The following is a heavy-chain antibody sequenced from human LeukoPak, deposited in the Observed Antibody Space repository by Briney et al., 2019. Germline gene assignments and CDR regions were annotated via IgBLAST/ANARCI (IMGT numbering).Heavy chain of an antibody. CDR2: IIPIFGTA. V-gene: IGHV1-69*13. J-gene: IGHJ3*02. CDR3: ARDRKWEPQQPDAFDI. CDR1: GGTFSSYA. D-gene: IGHD1-26*01. Sequence: ASVKVSCKASGGTFSSYAISWVRQAPGQGLEWMGGIIPIFGTANYAQEFQGRVTITADESTSTAYMELSSLRSEDTAVYYCARDRKWEPQQPDAFDIWGQGTMVTVSS.